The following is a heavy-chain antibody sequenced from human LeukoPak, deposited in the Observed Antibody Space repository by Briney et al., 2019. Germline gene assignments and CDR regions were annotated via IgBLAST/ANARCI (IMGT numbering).Heavy chain of an antibody. CDR1: GFTFSSYG. CDR2: IWYDGSNK. V-gene: IGHV3-33*01. J-gene: IGHJ4*02. D-gene: IGHD4-23*01. CDR3: ARDDYGGFY. Sequence: PGGSLRLSCAASGFTFSSYGMHWVRQAPGKRLEWVAVIWYDGSNKYYADSVKGRFTISRDNSKNTPYLQMNSLRAEDTAVYYCARDDYGGFYWGQGTLVTVSS.